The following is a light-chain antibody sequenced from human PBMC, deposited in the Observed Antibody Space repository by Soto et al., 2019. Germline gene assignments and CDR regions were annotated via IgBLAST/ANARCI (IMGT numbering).Light chain of an antibody. CDR2: DNN. J-gene: IGLJ1*01. V-gene: IGLV1-51*01. CDR1: RPNIENYY. CDR3: GTYDSSLRDGV. Sequence: QSVLTQPPSVSAAPGQKVTISFSGSRPNIENYYVSWSQQLPGTAPKLLIYDNNKRTSGIPDRFFGSKSGTSATLDITGLQTGDEADYYCGTYDSSLRDGVFGTGTKVTVL.